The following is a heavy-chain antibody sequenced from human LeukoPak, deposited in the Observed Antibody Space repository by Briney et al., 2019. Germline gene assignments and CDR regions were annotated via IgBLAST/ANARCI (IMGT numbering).Heavy chain of an antibody. CDR1: GYTLTELS. D-gene: IGHD3-16*02. CDR3: ATFGHDYVWGSYRNYYFDY. J-gene: IGHJ4*02. CDR2: FDPGDGET. V-gene: IGHV1-24*01. Sequence: ASVKVSCKVSGYTLTELSMHWVRQAPGKGLEWMGGFDPGDGETIYAQKFQGRVTMTEDTSTDTAYMELSSLRSEDTAVYYCATFGHDYVWGSYRNYYFDYWGQGTLVTVSS.